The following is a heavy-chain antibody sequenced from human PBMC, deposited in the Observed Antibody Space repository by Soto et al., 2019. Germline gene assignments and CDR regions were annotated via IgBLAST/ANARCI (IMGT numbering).Heavy chain of an antibody. D-gene: IGHD3-22*01. CDR3: GRGIVVVTPHFDY. J-gene: IGHJ4*02. Sequence: ASVKVSCKASGYTFTGYYMHWVRQAPGQGLEWMGWINPNSGGTNYAQKFQGWVTMTRDTSISTAYMELSRLRSDDTAVYYCGRGIVVVTPHFDYWGQGTLVTVSS. V-gene: IGHV1-2*04. CDR1: GYTFTGYY. CDR2: INPNSGGT.